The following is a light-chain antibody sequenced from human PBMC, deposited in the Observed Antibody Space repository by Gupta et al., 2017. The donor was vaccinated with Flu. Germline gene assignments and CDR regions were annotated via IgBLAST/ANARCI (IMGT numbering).Light chain of an antibody. CDR1: QSVSSY. V-gene: IGKV3-11*01. J-gene: IGKJ3*01. CDR2: DAS. Sequence: EIVLTPSPATLSLSPGERATLSCRASQSVSSYLAWYQQKPGQAPRLLIYDASNRATGIPARFSGSGYGTDCTLTISSLEPEEFAVYYCQQRSNWSPGGVTFGPGTKVEIK. CDR3: QQRSNWSPGGVT.